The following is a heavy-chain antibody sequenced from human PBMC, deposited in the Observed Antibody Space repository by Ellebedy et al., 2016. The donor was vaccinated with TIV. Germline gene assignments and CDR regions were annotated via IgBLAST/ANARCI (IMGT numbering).Heavy chain of an antibody. Sequence: SETLSLXCSVSGGSISSGRFYWNWIRQPAGKGLEWIGRIFTSGSFNYNPSLMSRVTMSVVTSKNQISLRLNSVTTADTAVYYCARVHCSITTCDYYMDVWGKGTTVTVSS. V-gene: IGHV4-61*02. D-gene: IGHD1-1*01. J-gene: IGHJ6*03. CDR2: IFTSGSF. CDR1: GGSISSGRFY. CDR3: ARVHCSITTCDYYMDV.